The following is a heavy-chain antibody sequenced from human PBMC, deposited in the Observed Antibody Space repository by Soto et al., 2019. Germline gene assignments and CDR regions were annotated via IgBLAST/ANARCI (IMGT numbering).Heavy chain of an antibody. CDR3: AKDLSADYGDYVTTGRFGMDV. CDR1: GYTFTSYD. CDR2: MNPNSGNT. Sequence: ASVKVSCKASGYTFTSYDINWVRQATGQGLEWMGWMNPNSGNTGYAQKFQGRVTMTRNTSISTAYMELSSLRAEDTAVYYCAKDLSADYGDYVTTGRFGMDVWGQGTTVTVSS. V-gene: IGHV1-8*01. J-gene: IGHJ6*02. D-gene: IGHD4-17*01.